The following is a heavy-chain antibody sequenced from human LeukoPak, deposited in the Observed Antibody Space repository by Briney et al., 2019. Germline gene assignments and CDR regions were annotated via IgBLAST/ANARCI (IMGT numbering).Heavy chain of an antibody. CDR1: GFTFSSYA. J-gene: IGHJ4*02. D-gene: IGHD6-13*01. V-gene: IGHV3-30-3*01. CDR3: ARDAENSSSWYGLFDY. Sequence: PEGSLRLSCAASGFTFSSYAMHWVRQAPGKGLEWVAVISYDGSNKYYADSVKGRFTISRDNSKNTLYLQMNSLRAEDTAVYYCARDAENSSSWYGLFDYWGQGTLVTVSS. CDR2: ISYDGSNK.